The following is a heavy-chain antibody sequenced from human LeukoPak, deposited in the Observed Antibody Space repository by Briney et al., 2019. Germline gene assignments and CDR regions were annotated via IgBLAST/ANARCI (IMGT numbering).Heavy chain of an antibody. CDR3: AREGTTGTAFDY. J-gene: IGHJ4*02. Sequence: ASVKVSCKASGYTFTGYYMHWVRQAPGQGLEWMGWVNPNSGGTNYAQKFQGRVTMARDTSISTAYMELSRLRSDDTAVYYCAREGTTGTAFDYWGQGTLDTVSS. CDR2: VNPNSGGT. CDR1: GYTFTGYY. D-gene: IGHD1-1*01. V-gene: IGHV1-2*02.